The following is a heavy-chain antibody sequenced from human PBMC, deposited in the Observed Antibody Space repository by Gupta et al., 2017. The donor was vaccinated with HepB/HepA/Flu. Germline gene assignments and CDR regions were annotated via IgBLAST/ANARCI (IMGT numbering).Heavy chain of an antibody. J-gene: IGHJ4*02. CDR1: GFTFSSYA. CDR3: AREAPRNDRGHDTEDEGFFDY. Sequence: QVQLVESGGGVVQPGRSLRLSCAASGFTFSSYAMHWVRQAPGKGLEWVAVISYDGSNKYYADSVKGRFTISRDNSKNTLYLQMNSLRAEDTAVYYCAREAPRNDRGHDTEDEGFFDYWGQGTLVTVSS. V-gene: IGHV3-30-3*01. D-gene: IGHD1-1*01. CDR2: ISYDGSNK.